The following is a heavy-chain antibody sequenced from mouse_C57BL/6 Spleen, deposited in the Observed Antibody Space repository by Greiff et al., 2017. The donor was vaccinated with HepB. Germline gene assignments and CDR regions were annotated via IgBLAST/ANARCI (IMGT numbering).Heavy chain of an antibody. D-gene: IGHD1-1*01. CDR2: INPNNGGT. CDR1: GYTFTDYN. CDR3: ARGCYYYGSSYDYYAMDY. V-gene: IGHV1-18*01. Sequence: VQLQQSGPELVKPGASVKIPCKASGYTFTDYNMDWVKQSHGKSLEWIGDINPNNGGTIYNQKFKGKATLTVDKSSSTAYMELRSLTSEDTAVYYCARGCYYYGSSYDYYAMDYWGQGTSVTVSS. J-gene: IGHJ4*01.